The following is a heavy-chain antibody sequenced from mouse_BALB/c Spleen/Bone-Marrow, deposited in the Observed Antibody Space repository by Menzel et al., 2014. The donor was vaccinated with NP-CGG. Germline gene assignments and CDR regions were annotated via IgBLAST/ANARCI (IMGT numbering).Heavy chain of an antibody. CDR2: IRNKANGYTT. V-gene: IGHV7-3*02. CDR1: GFTFTDYY. J-gene: IGHJ3*01. D-gene: IGHD2-4*01. CDR3: ARVCSDDYEAWFAY. Sequence: EVKLEESGGGLAQPGGSLRLSCGTSGFTFTDYYMSWVRQPPGKALEWLGFIRNKANGYTTEYSASVKGRFTISRDNSQSILYLQMNTLRAEDSAIYYCARVCSDDYEAWFAYWGQGTLVTVSA.